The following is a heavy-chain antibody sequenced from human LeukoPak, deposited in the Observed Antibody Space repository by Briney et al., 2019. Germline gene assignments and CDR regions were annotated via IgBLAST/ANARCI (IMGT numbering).Heavy chain of an antibody. Sequence: SETLSLTCTVSGGSISSYYWSWIRQPAGKGLEWIGRIYTSGSTNYNPSLKSRVTMSVDTSKNQFSLKLSSVPAADTAVYYCAREAHFDWLSYPGVVDYWGQGTLVTVSS. V-gene: IGHV4-4*07. D-gene: IGHD3-9*01. CDR1: GGSISSYY. J-gene: IGHJ4*02. CDR3: AREAHFDWLSYPGVVDY. CDR2: IYTSGST.